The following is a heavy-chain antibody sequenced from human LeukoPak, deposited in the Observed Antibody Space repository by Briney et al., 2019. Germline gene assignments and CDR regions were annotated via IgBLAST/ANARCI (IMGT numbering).Heavy chain of an antibody. D-gene: IGHD4/OR15-4a*01. CDR3: ARDLYDYGSY. V-gene: IGHV3-66*01. J-gene: IGHJ4*02. CDR1: GFTVSSTY. CDR2: IYSGGTT. Sequence: GGSLRLSCAATGFTVSSTYMSWVRQAPGKGLEWVSVIYSGGTTYYADSVKGRFTISRDNSKNTLYLQMNSLRTEDTAVYYCARDLYDYGSYWGQGTLVTVSS.